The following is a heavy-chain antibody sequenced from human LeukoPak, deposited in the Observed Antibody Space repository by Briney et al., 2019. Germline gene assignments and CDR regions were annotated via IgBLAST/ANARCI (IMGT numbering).Heavy chain of an antibody. Sequence: SETLSLTCAVSGGSISSTNWWSWVRQPPGKGLEWIGEIYHTGSTNYNPSLKSRLTISVDNSKNQFSLKLSSVTAADTAVYYCARGRDGSGSYRRAFDPWGQGTLVTVS. CDR1: GGSISSTNW. D-gene: IGHD3-10*01. J-gene: IGHJ5*02. V-gene: IGHV4-4*02. CDR3: ARGRDGSGSYRRAFDP. CDR2: IYHTGST.